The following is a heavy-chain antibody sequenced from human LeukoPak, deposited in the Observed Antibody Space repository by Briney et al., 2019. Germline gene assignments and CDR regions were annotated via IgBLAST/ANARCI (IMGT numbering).Heavy chain of an antibody. CDR2: IYYSGST. Sequence: SETLSLTCTVSGGSISSYYWSWIRQPPGKGLEWIGSIYYSGSTYYNPSLKSRVTISVDTSKNQFSLKLTSVTAADTAVYYCARDSGSSWYGIDYWGQGTLVTVSS. V-gene: IGHV4-59*12. CDR1: GGSISSYY. J-gene: IGHJ4*02. D-gene: IGHD6-13*01. CDR3: ARDSGSSWYGIDY.